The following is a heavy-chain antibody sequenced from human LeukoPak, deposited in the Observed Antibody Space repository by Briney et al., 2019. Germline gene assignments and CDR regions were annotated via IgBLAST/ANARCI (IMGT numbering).Heavy chain of an antibody. J-gene: IGHJ4*02. CDR2: IYYSGST. V-gene: IGHV4-59*01. CDR3: ASGPYSSSWTY. D-gene: IGHD6-13*01. CDR1: GGSISSYY. Sequence: SETLSLTCTVSGGSISSYYWSWIRQPPGKGLEWIGYIYYSGSTNYNPSLKSRVTISVDTSRNQFSLKLSSVTAADTAVYYCASGPYSSSWTYWGQGTLVTVSS.